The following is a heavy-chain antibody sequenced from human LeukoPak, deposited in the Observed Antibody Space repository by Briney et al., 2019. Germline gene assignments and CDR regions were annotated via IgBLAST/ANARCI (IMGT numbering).Heavy chain of an antibody. CDR1: GYTFTSYY. J-gene: IGHJ2*01. CDR2: INPSGGST. Sequence: ASVKVSCKASGYTFTSYYMHWVRQAPGQGLEWMGIINPSGGSTSYAQKFQGRVTMTRGTSTSTVYMELSSLRSEDTAVYYCARDGDGYTHRYWYFDLWGRGTLVTVSS. CDR3: ARDGDGYTHRYWYFDL. V-gene: IGHV1-46*01. D-gene: IGHD5-24*01.